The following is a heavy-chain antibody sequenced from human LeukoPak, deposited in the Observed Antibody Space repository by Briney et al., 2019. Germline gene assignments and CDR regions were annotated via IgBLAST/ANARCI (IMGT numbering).Heavy chain of an antibody. CDR1: GDSISGYY. CDR2: IFHSGST. V-gene: IGHV4-59*08. D-gene: IGHD4-17*01. CDR3: ARLATYGDFSD. J-gene: IGHJ4*02. Sequence: SETLSLTCTVSGDSISGYYWSWVRQPPGKGLEWIGYIFHSGSTKYNPSLESRVTISIDTSKNQFSLRLSSVTAADTAMCYCARLATYGDFSDWGQGTLVTVSS.